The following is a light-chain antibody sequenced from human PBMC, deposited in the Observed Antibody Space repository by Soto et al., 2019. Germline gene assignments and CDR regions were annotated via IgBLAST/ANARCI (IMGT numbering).Light chain of an antibody. CDR1: QSVSSN. CDR3: QQYNNWPWT. V-gene: IGKV3-15*01. Sequence: EIVLRHSQRTLSVSPEERATLSCRASQSVSSNLAWYQQKPGQAPRLLIHGASTRATGFPARFSGSGSGTDFTLTISSLQSEDFAVYYCQQYNNWPWTFGQGTKVDI. J-gene: IGKJ1*01. CDR2: GAS.